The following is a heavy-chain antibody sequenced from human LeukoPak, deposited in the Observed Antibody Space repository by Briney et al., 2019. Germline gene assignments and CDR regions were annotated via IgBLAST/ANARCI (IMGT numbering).Heavy chain of an antibody. Sequence: GGSLRLSCAASGFTFSTYAMSWVRQAPGKGLEWVSALTNSGGSGGVTYYADSVKGRFIISRDNSKSTLYLQLSSLRAEDTAVYYCAKAMSTDHYDSRGFYRVDFDSWGQGTLVPSPQ. CDR1: GFTFSTYA. J-gene: IGHJ4*02. D-gene: IGHD3-22*01. V-gene: IGHV3-23*01. CDR3: AKAMSTDHYDSRGFYRVDFDS. CDR2: LTNSGGSGGVT.